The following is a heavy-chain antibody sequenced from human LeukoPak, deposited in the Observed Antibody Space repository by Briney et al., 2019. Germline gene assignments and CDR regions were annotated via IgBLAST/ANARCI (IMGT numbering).Heavy chain of an antibody. CDR3: ARRGTAYCRGGNCYSDKYFDY. D-gene: IGHD2-15*01. CDR1: GGSLSGYY. J-gene: IGHJ4*02. CDR2: INYSGNT. Sequence: PSETLSLTCAVYGGSLSGYYWTWIRQTPGKGLEWIGEINYSGNTNYNRSLNSRVTISADTSKNQFSLRLSSVTAADTAVYYCARRGTAYCRGGNCYSDKYFDYWGQGTQVTVSS. V-gene: IGHV4-34*01.